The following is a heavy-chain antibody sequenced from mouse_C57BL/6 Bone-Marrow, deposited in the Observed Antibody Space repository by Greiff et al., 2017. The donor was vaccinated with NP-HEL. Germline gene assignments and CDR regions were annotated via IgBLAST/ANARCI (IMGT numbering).Heavy chain of an antibody. D-gene: IGHD1-1*01. V-gene: IGHV1-64*01. CDR1: GYTFTSYW. J-gene: IGHJ3*01. Sequence: VKLQQPGAELVKPGASVKLSCKASGYTFTSYWMHWVKQRPGQGLEWIGMIHPNSGSTNYNEKFKSKATLTVDKSSSTAYMQLSSLTSEDSAVYYGARSGYYGRARSWFAYWGQGTLVTVSA. CDR2: IHPNSGST. CDR3: ARSGYYGRARSWFAY.